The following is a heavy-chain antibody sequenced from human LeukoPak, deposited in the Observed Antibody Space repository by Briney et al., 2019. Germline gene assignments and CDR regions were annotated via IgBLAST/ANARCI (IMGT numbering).Heavy chain of an antibody. CDR3: ASSFPVNCGGVCYYYYGMDA. J-gene: IGHJ6*02. CDR2: ISSSSSYI. D-gene: IGHD2-21*02. V-gene: IGHV3-21*01. CDR1: GFTFSSYS. Sequence: GGSLRLSCAASGFTFSSYSMNWVRQAPGKGLEWVSSISSSSSYIYYADSVKGRFTISRDSAKNSLYLQMTSLRAEDTAVYYCASSFPVNCGGVCYYYYGMDAWGQGTTVTVSS.